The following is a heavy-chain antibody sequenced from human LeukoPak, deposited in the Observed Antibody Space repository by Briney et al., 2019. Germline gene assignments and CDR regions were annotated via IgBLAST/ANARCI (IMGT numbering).Heavy chain of an antibody. J-gene: IGHJ3*02. CDR3: ARALGAFDI. CDR2: ISQSGST. V-gene: IGHV4-34*01. CDR1: GGSFSFYY. Sequence: SETLSLACGVSGGSFSFYYWSWIRQPPGKGLEWIGEISQSGSTNYNPSLKSRVNISLDTSENQFSLKLSSVTAADTAVYYCARALGAFDIWGQGTMVTVSS.